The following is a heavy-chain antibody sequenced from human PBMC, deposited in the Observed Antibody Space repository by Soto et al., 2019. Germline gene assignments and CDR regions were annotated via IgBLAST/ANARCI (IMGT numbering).Heavy chain of an antibody. CDR2: ISAYNGNT. CDR1: GSTFTSYG. Sequence: ASVKVSCKASGSTFTSYGISWVRQAPGQGLEWMGWISAYNGNTNYAQKLQGRVTMTTDTSTSTAYMELRGLRSDDTAVYYCARDRYYYGSGSYYISWFDPWGQGTLVTVSS. V-gene: IGHV1-18*01. D-gene: IGHD3-10*01. J-gene: IGHJ5*02. CDR3: ARDRYYYGSGSYYISWFDP.